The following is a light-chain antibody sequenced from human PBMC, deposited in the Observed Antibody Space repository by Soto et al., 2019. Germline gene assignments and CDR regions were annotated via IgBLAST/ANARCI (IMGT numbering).Light chain of an antibody. V-gene: IGKV3-15*01. CDR2: DAS. J-gene: IGKJ2*01. CDR1: QSISSN. CDR3: QQYNHWPLYS. Sequence: EIVMTQSPATLSVSPGETATLSCRASQSISSNLAWYQQRPGHAPRLLIFDASTRATGIPARFSGSGSGTEFTLPISSLQSEDFAVYHCQQYNHWPLYSFGQGTKLEIK.